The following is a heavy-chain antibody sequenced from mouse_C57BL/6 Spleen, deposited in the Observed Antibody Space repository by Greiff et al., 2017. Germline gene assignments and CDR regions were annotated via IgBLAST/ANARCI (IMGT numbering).Heavy chain of an antibody. V-gene: IGHV1-69*01. D-gene: IGHD1-1*01. J-gene: IGHJ1*03. CDR3: ARWWYYGSSYSYWYFDV. Sequence: QVQLQQPGAELVMPGASVKLSCKASGYTFTSYWMHWVKQRPGQGLEWIGEIDPSDSYTNYNQKFKGKSTLTVDKSSSTAYMQLSSLTSEDSAVYYCARWWYYGSSYSYWYFDVWGTGTTVTVSS. CDR1: GYTFTSYW. CDR2: IDPSDSYT.